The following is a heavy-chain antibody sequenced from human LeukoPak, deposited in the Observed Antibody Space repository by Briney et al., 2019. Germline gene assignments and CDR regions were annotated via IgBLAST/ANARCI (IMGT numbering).Heavy chain of an antibody. CDR1: GCTFSSYS. J-gene: IGHJ6*02. D-gene: IGHD6-19*01. CDR2: ISSSSSYI. CDR3: ARDKVGSGWGYYYYYYGMDV. V-gene: IGHV3-21*01. Sequence: PGGSLRLSCAASGCTFSSYSMNWVRQAPGKGLEWISSISSSSSYIYYADSVKGRFTISRDNAKNSLYLQMNSLRAEDTAVYYCARDKVGSGWGYYYYYYGMDVWGQGTTVTVSS.